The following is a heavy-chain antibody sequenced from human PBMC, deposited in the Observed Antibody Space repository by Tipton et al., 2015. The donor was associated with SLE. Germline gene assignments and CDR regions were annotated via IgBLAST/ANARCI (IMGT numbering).Heavy chain of an antibody. Sequence: LRLSCTVSGGSISSYYWSWIRQPPGKGLEWIGYIYYSGSTNYNPSLKSRVTISVDTSKNQFSLKLSSVTAADTAVYYCARLTIAYYMDVWGKGTTVTVSS. V-gene: IGHV4-59*01. CDR3: ARLTIAYYMDV. D-gene: IGHD3-10*01. CDR1: GGSISSYY. CDR2: IYYSGST. J-gene: IGHJ6*03.